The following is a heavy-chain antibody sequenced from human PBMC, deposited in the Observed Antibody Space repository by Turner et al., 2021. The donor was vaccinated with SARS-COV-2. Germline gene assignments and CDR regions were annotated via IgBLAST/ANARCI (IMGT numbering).Heavy chain of an antibody. Sequence: QLQESGPGLLKPSETLSLTCSVSGDSISNSDYYWAWIRQPPGRGLEWIGNIYYSGSTYYNPSLKSRVTISVDTSKNQFSLKLSSVTAADTAVFYCARQVRGYSYAFSFDYWGQGTLVTVSS. J-gene: IGHJ4*02. CDR1: GDSISNSDYY. CDR2: IYYSGST. V-gene: IGHV4-39*01. D-gene: IGHD5-18*01. CDR3: ARQVRGYSYAFSFDY.